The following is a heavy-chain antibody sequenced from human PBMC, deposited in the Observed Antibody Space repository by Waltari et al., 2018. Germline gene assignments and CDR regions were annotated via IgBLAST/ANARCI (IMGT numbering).Heavy chain of an antibody. D-gene: IGHD6-13*01. CDR1: GYTFTRYD. J-gene: IGHJ6*03. CDR2: MNPNSGNT. CDR3: ARGIASAGRPAGHYYYYMDV. V-gene: IGHV1-8*01. Sequence: QVQLMQSGAEVKKPLASVKVSCKASGYTFTRYDINWVRQATGQGIEWMGWMNPNSGNTGYAKKFQGRITMTRNTSISTAHMELSGLTSEDTAVYYCARGIASAGRPAGHYYYYMDVWGKGTTVTVSS.